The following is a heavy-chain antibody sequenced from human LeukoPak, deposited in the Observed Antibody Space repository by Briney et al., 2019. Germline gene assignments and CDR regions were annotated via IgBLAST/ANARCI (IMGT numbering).Heavy chain of an antibody. D-gene: IGHD3-10*01. V-gene: IGHV3-33*05. Sequence: GGSLRLSCAASGFTFSSYGMHWVRQAPGKGLEWVALISYDGSNKYYADSVKGRFTISRDNSKNTLFLQMNSLRAEDTAVYYCAGSRFGEFGEFDSWGQGTLVTVSS. CDR3: AGSRFGEFGEFDS. J-gene: IGHJ4*02. CDR1: GFTFSSYG. CDR2: ISYDGSNK.